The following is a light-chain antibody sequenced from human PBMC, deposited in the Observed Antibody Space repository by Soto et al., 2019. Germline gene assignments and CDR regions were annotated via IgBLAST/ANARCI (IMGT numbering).Light chain of an antibody. CDR3: LQHNSYPLT. CDR1: QDIRND. J-gene: IGKJ4*01. CDR2: AAS. Sequence: DIHMTQSPSSLSASLLYIVTITCXASQDIRNDLGWYQQKPGKAPKRLIYAASSLQSGVPSRFSGSASGTEFTLTISGLQPEDSATYYCLQHNSYPLTFGGGTKVDIK. V-gene: IGKV1-17*01.